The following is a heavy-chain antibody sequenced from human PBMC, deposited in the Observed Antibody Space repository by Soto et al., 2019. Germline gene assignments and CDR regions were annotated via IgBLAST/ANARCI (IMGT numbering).Heavy chain of an antibody. D-gene: IGHD2-8*01. J-gene: IGHJ3*02. CDR1: GLTFSSYG. CDR3: AKGLMLRGRTGDAFDI. V-gene: IGHV3-30*18. CDR2: ISYDGSNK. Sequence: GGSLRLSCAASGLTFSSYGMHWVRQAPGKGLEWVAVISYDGSNKYYADSVKGRFTISRDNSKNTLYLQMNSLRAEDTAVYYCAKGLMLRGRTGDAFDIWGQGXMVTV.